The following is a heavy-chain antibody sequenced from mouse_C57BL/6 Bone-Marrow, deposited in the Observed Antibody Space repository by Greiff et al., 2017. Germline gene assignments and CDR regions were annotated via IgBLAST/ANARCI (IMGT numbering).Heavy chain of an antibody. D-gene: IGHD1-3*01. J-gene: IGHJ1*03. CDR3: ASVDFAGDNGAWYFDV. V-gene: IGHV1-85*01. CDR1: GYTFTSYD. Sequence: QVQLQQSGPELVKPGASVKLSCKASGYTFTSYDINWVKQRPGQGLEWIGWIYPRDGSTTYNEKFKGKATLTVDTSSSTAYMELHSLTSEDSAVYFCASVDFAGDNGAWYFDVWGTGATVTVSS. CDR2: IYPRDGST.